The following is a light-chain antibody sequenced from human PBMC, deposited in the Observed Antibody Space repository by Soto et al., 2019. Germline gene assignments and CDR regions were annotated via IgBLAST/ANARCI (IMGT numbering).Light chain of an antibody. CDR3: CSYAGRSTRV. V-gene: IGLV2-23*01. CDR1: SSDVGSYNF. CDR2: EGS. Sequence: QSALTQPASVSGSPGQSITISCTGTSSDVGSYNFVSWYQQHPGKAPKLMIYEGSKRPSGVSNRFSGSKSGNTASLTISGLQAEDEADYYCCSYAGRSTRVFGGGTKLTVL. J-gene: IGLJ3*02.